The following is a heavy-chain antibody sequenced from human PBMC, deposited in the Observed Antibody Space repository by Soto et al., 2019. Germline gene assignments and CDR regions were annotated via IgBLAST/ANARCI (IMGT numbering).Heavy chain of an antibody. D-gene: IGHD6-19*01. CDR3: ARSREQWLVDAFDI. CDR1: GGSFSGYY. J-gene: IGHJ3*02. V-gene: IGHV4-34*01. CDR2: VNPTGST. Sequence: QVQVQQWGAGLLKSSETLSLTCAVYGGSFSGYYCSWIRQSPGKGLEWIGEVNPTGSTKYNPSLKSRVTISVDTSKNQFSLNLNSVTAADTALYYCARSREQWLVDAFDIWGQGTMVTVSS.